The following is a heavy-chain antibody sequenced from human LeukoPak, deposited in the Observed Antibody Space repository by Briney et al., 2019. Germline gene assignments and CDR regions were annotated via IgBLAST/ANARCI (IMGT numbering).Heavy chain of an antibody. D-gene: IGHD6-19*01. V-gene: IGHV4-38-2*02. CDR1: GYSISSGYY. J-gene: IGHJ4*02. Sequence: SETLSLTCTVSGYSISSGYYWGWIRQPPGKGLEWIGSIYHSGSTYYNPSLMSRVTISVDTSKNQFSLKLSSVTAADTAVYYCARDYSSGWYFTFDYWGQGTLVTVSS. CDR3: ARDYSSGWYFTFDY. CDR2: IYHSGST.